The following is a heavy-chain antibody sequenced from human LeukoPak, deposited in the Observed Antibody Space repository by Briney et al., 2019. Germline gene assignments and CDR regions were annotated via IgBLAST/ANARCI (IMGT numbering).Heavy chain of an antibody. J-gene: IGHJ4*02. D-gene: IGHD4-17*01. V-gene: IGHV4-39*01. Sequence: SETLSLTCTVSGGSISSSSYYWGWIRQPPGKGLEWIGSIYYSGSTYYNPSLKSRVTISVDTSKNQFSLKLSSVTAADTAVYYCARQNYGDYYLDYWGQGTLVTVSS. CDR2: IYYSGST. CDR3: ARQNYGDYYLDY. CDR1: GGSISSSSYY.